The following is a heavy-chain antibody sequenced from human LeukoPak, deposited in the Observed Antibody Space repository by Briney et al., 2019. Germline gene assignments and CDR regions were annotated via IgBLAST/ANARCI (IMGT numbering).Heavy chain of an antibody. CDR3: ARKRVSSSSTYYYYGMDV. CDR2: IIPIFGTA. CDR1: GGTFSSYA. V-gene: IGHV1-69*13. Sequence: ASVKVSCKASGGTFSSYAISWVRQAPGQGLEWMGGIIPIFGTANYAQKFQGRVTITADESTSTAYMELSSLRSEDTAVYYCARKRVSSSSTYYYYGMDVWGQGTTVTVSS. D-gene: IGHD6-6*01. J-gene: IGHJ6*02.